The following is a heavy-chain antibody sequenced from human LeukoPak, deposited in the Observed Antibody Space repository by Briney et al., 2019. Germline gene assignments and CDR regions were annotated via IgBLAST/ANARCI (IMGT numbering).Heavy chain of an antibody. CDR3: ARGGWRSCSSTSCPFDY. CDR1: GFTFSSYS. CDR2: ISSSSSYI. D-gene: IGHD2-2*01. Sequence: GGSLRLSCAASGFTFSSYSMNWVRQAPGKGLEWVSSISSSSSYIYYADSVKGRFTISRDSAKNSLYLQMNSLRAEDTAVYYCARGGWRSCSSTSCPFDYWGQGTLVTVSS. J-gene: IGHJ4*02. V-gene: IGHV3-21*01.